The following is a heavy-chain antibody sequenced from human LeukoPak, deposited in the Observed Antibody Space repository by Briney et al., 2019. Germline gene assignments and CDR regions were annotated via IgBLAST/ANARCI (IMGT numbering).Heavy chain of an antibody. J-gene: IGHJ4*02. Sequence: PSETLSLTCTVSGGSISSYYWSWIRQPPGKGLEWIGFMYYSGSTNYNPSLKSRVTISVDTSKNQFSLKLSSVTAADTAVYYCAREYSSSSVTYYFDHWGQGTLVTVSS. CDR3: AREYSSSSVTYYFDH. V-gene: IGHV4-59*01. D-gene: IGHD6-6*01. CDR1: GGSISSYY. CDR2: MYYSGST.